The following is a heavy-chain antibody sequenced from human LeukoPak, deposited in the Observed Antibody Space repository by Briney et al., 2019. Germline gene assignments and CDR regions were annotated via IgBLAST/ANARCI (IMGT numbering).Heavy chain of an antibody. CDR2: IYHSGST. CDR1: GYSISSGYY. Sequence: SETLSLTCTVSGYSISSGYYWGWIRQPPGKGLEWIGSIYHSGSTNYNPSLKSRVTISVDTSKNQFSLKLSSVTAADTAVYYCARRNGFYGSGRGIDFDYWGQGTLVTVSS. D-gene: IGHD3-10*01. J-gene: IGHJ4*02. CDR3: ARRNGFYGSGRGIDFDY. V-gene: IGHV4-38-2*02.